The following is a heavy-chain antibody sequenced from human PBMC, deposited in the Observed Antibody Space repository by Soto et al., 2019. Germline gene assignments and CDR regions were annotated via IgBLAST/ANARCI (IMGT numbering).Heavy chain of an antibody. V-gene: IGHV4-39*01. Sequence: PSETLSLTCTVSGGSITSSSVWAWIRQSPGTGLEWIGSVSQSGTTYYNPSLKSRVTISVDTSKNQFSLNLRSVTAADTAVYFCARRPYRYGRPTGTDVWGQGTTITVSS. CDR2: VSQSGTT. CDR1: GGSITSSSV. CDR3: ARRPYRYGRPTGTDV. J-gene: IGHJ6*02. D-gene: IGHD4-4*01.